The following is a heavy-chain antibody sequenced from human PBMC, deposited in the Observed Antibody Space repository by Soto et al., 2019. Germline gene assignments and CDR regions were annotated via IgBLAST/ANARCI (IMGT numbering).Heavy chain of an antibody. Sequence: QVHLVQSGAEVKKPGASVKVSCKASGYSFSSYGITWVRQAPGQGLEWMGWISTYIGNAKYAQKFQGRVTLTTDTYTGTAYMELRSLRSDDTAVYYCARMLSSSVDNWGQGTLVTVSS. V-gene: IGHV1-18*01. CDR3: ARMLSSSVDN. D-gene: IGHD2-2*01. CDR1: GYSFSSYG. CDR2: ISTYIGNA. J-gene: IGHJ4*02.